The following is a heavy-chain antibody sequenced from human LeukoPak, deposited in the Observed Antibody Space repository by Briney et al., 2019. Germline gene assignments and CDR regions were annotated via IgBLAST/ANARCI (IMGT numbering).Heavy chain of an antibody. J-gene: IGHJ6*03. D-gene: IGHD6-19*01. CDR1: GGSISSGSYY. V-gene: IGHV4-61*02. CDR2: IYTSGST. Sequence: PSQTLSFTCTVSGGSISSGSYYWSWIRQPAGKGLEWIGRIYTSGSTNYNPSLKSRVTISVDTSKNQFSLKLSSVTAADTAVYYCAREAVPYYYYYYYMDVWGKGTTVTVSS. CDR3: AREAVPYYYYYYYMDV.